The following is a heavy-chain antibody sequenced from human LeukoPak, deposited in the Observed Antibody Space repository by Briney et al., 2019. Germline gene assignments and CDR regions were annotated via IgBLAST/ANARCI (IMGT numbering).Heavy chain of an antibody. CDR3: ARERGAFTKVRGDNDY. CDR2: IRRKDYGGTT. V-gene: IGHV3-49*05. Sequence: NPGRSLTLSCTASGFTFRDYSMSWFRQAPGKGLEWVAFIRRKDYGGTTEYAASVEGRFTISRDDSESIAYLQLNSLKTEDTAVYYCARERGAFTKVRGDNDYWGQGTLVTVSS. J-gene: IGHJ4*02. CDR1: GFTFRDYS. D-gene: IGHD3-10*01.